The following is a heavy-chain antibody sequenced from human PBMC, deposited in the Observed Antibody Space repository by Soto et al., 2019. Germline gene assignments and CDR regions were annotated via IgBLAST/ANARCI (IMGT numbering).Heavy chain of an antibody. CDR1: GGSFSGYY. J-gene: IGHJ6*02. D-gene: IGHD3-10*01. Sequence: QVQLQQWGAGLLKPSETLSLTCAVYGGSFSGYYWSWIRQPPGKGLEWIGEMNHSGSTNYNPSLNSRVTISVDTSKNQFSLKLSSVTAADTAVYYCARGNRYYGSGRYPHYYYYYGMDVWGQGTTVTVSS. CDR3: ARGNRYYGSGRYPHYYYYYGMDV. CDR2: MNHSGST. V-gene: IGHV4-34*01.